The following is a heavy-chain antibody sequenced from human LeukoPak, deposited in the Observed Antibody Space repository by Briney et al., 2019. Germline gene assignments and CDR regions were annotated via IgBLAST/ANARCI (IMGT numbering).Heavy chain of an antibody. V-gene: IGHV4-59*01. Sequence: SETLSLTCTVSGGSISNYYWSWIRQPPGKGLEWIGYIYYSGSTNYNPSLKSRVTISVDTSKNQFSLKLSSVTAADTAVYYCARGVVETRVPPGGGYDRQGIYYYYYYMDVWGKGTTVTISS. CDR2: IYYSGST. CDR1: GGSISNYY. J-gene: IGHJ6*03. CDR3: ARGVVETRVPPGGGYDRQGIYYYYYYMDV. D-gene: IGHD5-12*01.